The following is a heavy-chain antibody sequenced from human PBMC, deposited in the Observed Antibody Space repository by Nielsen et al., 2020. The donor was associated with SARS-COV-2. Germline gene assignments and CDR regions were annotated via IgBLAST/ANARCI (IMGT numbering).Heavy chain of an antibody. CDR3: AGDGGGGYDIREGLDY. V-gene: IGHV3-33*01. Sequence: GESLKISCAASGFTFSSYGMHWVRQAPGKGLEWVAAIWYDGSNKYYADSVKGRFTISRDNSRNTLYLQMNSLRAEDTAIYYCAGDGGGGYDIREGLDYWGQGTQATVSS. J-gene: IGHJ4*02. CDR2: IWYDGSNK. CDR1: GFTFSSYG. D-gene: IGHD3-22*01.